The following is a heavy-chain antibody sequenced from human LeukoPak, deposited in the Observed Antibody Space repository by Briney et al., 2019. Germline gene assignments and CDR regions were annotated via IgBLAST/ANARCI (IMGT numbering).Heavy chain of an antibody. V-gene: IGHV1-18*01. CDR2: ISAYNGNT. D-gene: IGHD4-17*01. CDR3: AREGLRSVENYFGY. Sequence: ASVKVSCKASGYTFTTYGITWVRQAPGQGLEWMGGISAYNGNTNYAQKLQGRATMTTDTSTRTAYMELRSLRSDDTAVYYCAREGLRSVENYFGYWGQGTLVTVSS. CDR1: GYTFTTYG. J-gene: IGHJ4*02.